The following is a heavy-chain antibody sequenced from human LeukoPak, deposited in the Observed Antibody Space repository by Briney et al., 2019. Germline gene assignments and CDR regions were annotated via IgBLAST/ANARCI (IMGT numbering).Heavy chain of an antibody. J-gene: IGHJ4*02. D-gene: IGHD5-24*01. CDR2: INPNSGGT. CDR1: GYTFTDYY. CDR3: ARRGEGYNFAY. V-gene: IGHV1-2*02. Sequence: ASVKVSFKASGYTFTDYYLHGVRQAPGQGREWMGWINPNSGGTKYAQKFQGRVTMTRDTSISTAYMELSSLTSDDTAVYYCARRGEGYNFAYWGQGTLVTVSS.